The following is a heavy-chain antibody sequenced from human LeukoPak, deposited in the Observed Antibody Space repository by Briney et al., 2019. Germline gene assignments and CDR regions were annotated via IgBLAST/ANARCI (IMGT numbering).Heavy chain of an antibody. J-gene: IGHJ4*02. V-gene: IGHV4-30-4*01. CDR2: IYYSGNT. CDR1: GGSISSGDYY. D-gene: IGHD3-3*01. Sequence: SQTLSLTCTVSGGSISSGDYYWSRIRQPPGKGLEWIGYIYYSGNTYYNPSLKSRVTISVDTSKNQFSLKLSSVTAADTAVYYCVRELPVENYFDYWGQGTLVTVSS. CDR3: VRELPVENYFDY.